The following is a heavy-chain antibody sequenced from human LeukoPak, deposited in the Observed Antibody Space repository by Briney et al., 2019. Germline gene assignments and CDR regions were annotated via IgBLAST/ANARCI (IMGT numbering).Heavy chain of an antibody. V-gene: IGHV4-31*03. J-gene: IGHJ4*02. CDR2: IYYSGST. CDR1: GGSISSGGYD. Sequence: SETLSLTCTVSGGSISSGGYDWSWIRQHPGKGLEWIGYIYYSGSTYYNPSLKSRVTISVDTSKNQFSLKLSSVTAADTAVYYCASGGVYSSSSNFDYWGQGTLVTVSS. CDR3: ASGGVYSSSSNFDY. D-gene: IGHD6-6*01.